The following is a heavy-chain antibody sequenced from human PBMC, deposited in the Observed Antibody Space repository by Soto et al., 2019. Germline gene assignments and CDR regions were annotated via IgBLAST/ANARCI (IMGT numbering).Heavy chain of an antibody. CDR1: GGSISSSSYY. J-gene: IGHJ6*03. V-gene: IGHV4-39*01. CDR3: ARQVVITFGGVIVYPLNYYYYMDV. Sequence: SETLSLTCTVSGGSISSSSYYWGWIRQPPGKGLEWIGSIYYRGSTYYNPSLKSRVTISVDTSKNQFSLKLSSVTAADTAVYYCARQVVITFGGVIVYPLNYYYYMDVWGKGTTVTVSS. D-gene: IGHD3-16*02. CDR2: IYYRGST.